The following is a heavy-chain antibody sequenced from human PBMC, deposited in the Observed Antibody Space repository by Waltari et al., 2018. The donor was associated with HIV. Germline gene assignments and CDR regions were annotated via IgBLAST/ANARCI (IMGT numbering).Heavy chain of an antibody. V-gene: IGHV4-39*01. J-gene: IGHJ6*02. Sequence: QLQLQESGPGLVKPSETLSLTCTVSGGSISSSSYYWGWIRQPPRKGLEWIGTIYYSGSTYYNPSLKSRVTISVDTSKNQFSLNLSSVTAADTAVYYCARWVAGSGGMDVWGQGTTVTVSS. D-gene: IGHD2-15*01. CDR3: ARWVAGSGGMDV. CDR2: IYYSGST. CDR1: GGSISSSSYY.